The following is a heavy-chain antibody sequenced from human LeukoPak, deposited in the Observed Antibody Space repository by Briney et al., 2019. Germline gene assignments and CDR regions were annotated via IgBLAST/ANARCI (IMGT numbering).Heavy chain of an antibody. D-gene: IGHD6-19*01. CDR3: ARETSLMGYASGLGFNY. J-gene: IGHJ4*02. Sequence: PSGTLSLTCAVSGGSISSSNWWSWVRQPPVKGLEWIGEIYHSGSTNYNPSLKSRVTISVDKSKNQFSLKLTSVTAADTATYYCARETSLMGYASGLGFNYWGQGILVTVSS. CDR2: IYHSGST. V-gene: IGHV4-4*02. CDR1: GGSISSSNW.